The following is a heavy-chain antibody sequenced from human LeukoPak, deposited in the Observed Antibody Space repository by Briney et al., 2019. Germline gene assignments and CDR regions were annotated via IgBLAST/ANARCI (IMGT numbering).Heavy chain of an antibody. D-gene: IGHD4-23*01. V-gene: IGHV4-59*01. J-gene: IGHJ4*02. Sequence: SETLSLTCTVSGGSISSYYWSWIRQPPGKGLEWIGYIYYSGSTNYNPSLKSRATISVDTSKNQFSLKLSSVTAADTAVYYCARAYGGNSDYWGQGTLVTVSS. CDR1: GGSISSYY. CDR2: IYYSGST. CDR3: ARAYGGNSDY.